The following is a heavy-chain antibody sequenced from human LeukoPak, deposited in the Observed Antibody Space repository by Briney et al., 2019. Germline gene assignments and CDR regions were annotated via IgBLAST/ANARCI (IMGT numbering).Heavy chain of an antibody. CDR1: GFSINTYT. J-gene: IGHJ4*02. D-gene: IGHD6-19*01. V-gene: IGHV3-30*02. CDR2: IRPDGSNK. CDR3: ARILDSAWGELGY. Sequence: GGSLRLSCDASGFSINTYTMYWVRQAPGKGLEWMAFIRPDGSNKYYADSVKGRFTISRDNSKNTLYLQMNSLRAEDTAVYYCARILDSAWGELGYWGQGTLVTVSS.